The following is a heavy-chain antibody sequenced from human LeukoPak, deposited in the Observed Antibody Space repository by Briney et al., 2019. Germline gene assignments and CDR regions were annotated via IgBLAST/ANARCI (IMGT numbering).Heavy chain of an antibody. V-gene: IGHV4-59*08. Sequence: SETLSLTCSVSGGSMSNYYWTWIRQPPGKGLEWIGHIYYSGTTNYNPSLKTRVTMSLDSSKNQFSLRLTSVTAADTAVYFCATQTRGRSSGYYGSRAFDLWGQGTRVIVSS. CDR1: GGSMSNYY. CDR3: ATQTRGRSSGYYGSRAFDL. CDR2: IYYSGTT. D-gene: IGHD3-22*01. J-gene: IGHJ3*01.